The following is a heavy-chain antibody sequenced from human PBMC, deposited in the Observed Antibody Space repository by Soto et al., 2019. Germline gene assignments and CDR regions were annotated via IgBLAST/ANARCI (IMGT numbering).Heavy chain of an antibody. Sequence: SETLSLTCAVYGGSFIGYYWSWIRQPPGKGLEWIGEINHSGSTNYNPSLKSRVTISVDTSKNQFSLKLSSVTAADTAVYYCASTYYYGSGSFTDAFDIWGQGTMVTVSS. J-gene: IGHJ3*02. V-gene: IGHV4-34*01. D-gene: IGHD3-10*01. CDR2: INHSGST. CDR1: GGSFIGYY. CDR3: ASTYYYGSGSFTDAFDI.